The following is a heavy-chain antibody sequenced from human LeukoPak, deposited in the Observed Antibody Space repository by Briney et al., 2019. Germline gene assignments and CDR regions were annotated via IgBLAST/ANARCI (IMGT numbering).Heavy chain of an antibody. J-gene: IGHJ4*02. V-gene: IGHV3-48*03. Sequence: SGGSLRLSCAASGFTFSSYEMNWVRQAPGKGLEWVSYISSSGSTIYYADSVKGRFTISRDNAKNSLYLQMNSLRAEDTAVYYCARGPYSSGSSADYWGQGTLVTVSS. CDR2: ISSSGSTI. D-gene: IGHD6-19*01. CDR3: ARGPYSSGSSADY. CDR1: GFTFSSYE.